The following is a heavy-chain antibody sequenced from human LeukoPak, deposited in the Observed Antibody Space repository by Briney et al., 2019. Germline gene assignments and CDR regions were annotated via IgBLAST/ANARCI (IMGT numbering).Heavy chain of an antibody. Sequence: GGSLRLSCAASGFTFSSYSMNWVRQAPGKGLEWVSSISSSSSYIYYADSVKGRFTISRDNAKSSLYLQMNSLRVEDTAVYYCARAILSTVAGNDYWGQGTVVTVSS. V-gene: IGHV3-21*01. CDR2: ISSSSSYI. J-gene: IGHJ4*02. CDR3: ARAILSTVAGNDY. CDR1: GFTFSSYS. D-gene: IGHD4-17*01.